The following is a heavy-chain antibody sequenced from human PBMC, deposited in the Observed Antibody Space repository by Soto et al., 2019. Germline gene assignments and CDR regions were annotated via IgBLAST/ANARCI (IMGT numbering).Heavy chain of an antibody. D-gene: IGHD2-2*01. CDR2: IKSDGSKK. V-gene: IGHV3-33*01. CDR3: ARDDCSSPSCLNY. J-gene: IGHJ4*02. CDR1: AFTFSNYG. Sequence: QVQLVESGGGVVQPGTSLSLSCAASAFTFSNYGMHWVRQAPGRGLEWVAAIKSDGSKKYYTDSVTGRFTISRDNSANTLYLRMNSLRAEDTAVYYCARDDCSSPSCLNYWGQGTLVTVSS.